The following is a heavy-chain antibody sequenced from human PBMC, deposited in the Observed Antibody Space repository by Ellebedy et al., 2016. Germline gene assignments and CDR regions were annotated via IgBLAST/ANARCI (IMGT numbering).Heavy chain of an antibody. D-gene: IGHD4-17*01. CDR3: RQGHYADL. CDR2: INGGGYTT. Sequence: GGSLRLSXTASELNLGNYFMSWVRQAPGKGLEWVSTINGGGYTTYFADSVRGRFAISRDNFKNSVYLRMNSLRVEDTAVYYCRQGHYADLWGQGTLVTVSA. J-gene: IGHJ4*02. CDR1: ELNLGNYF. V-gene: IGHV3-23*01.